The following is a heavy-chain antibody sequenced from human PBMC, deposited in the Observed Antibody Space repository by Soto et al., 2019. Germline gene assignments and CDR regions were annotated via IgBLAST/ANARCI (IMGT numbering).Heavy chain of an antibody. J-gene: IGHJ4*02. CDR3: ARRGGGMAARPIEY. D-gene: IGHD6-6*01. CDR2: IIAYNGNK. V-gene: IGHV1-18*01. Sequence: QVQLMQSGGEVKMPGASVEVSCKTSGYMFTTYGMSWERQAHGQGLERMAWIIAYNGNKKYAQKFAGRVNMTTETSTSTVSMDVHDLTYDDTAIYYCARRGGGMAARPIEYCGQGTMVIGSS. CDR1: GYMFTTYG.